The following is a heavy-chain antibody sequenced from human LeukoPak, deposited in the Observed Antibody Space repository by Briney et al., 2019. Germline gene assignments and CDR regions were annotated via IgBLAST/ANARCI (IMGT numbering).Heavy chain of an antibody. CDR1: GFPFNSYD. Sequence: PGGPLTLSCAASGFPFNSYDMNWVRHSTGKALEGVSAIRDGGASTYYADSVKGRYPMSRDNSKSTLYLEMNSLREEDTSIYYCAKGEGGFCSSTSCWTFFDYWGQGTLVTVSS. CDR2: IRDGGAST. J-gene: IGHJ4*02. D-gene: IGHD2-2*01. CDR3: AKGEGGFCSSTSCWTFFDY. V-gene: IGHV3-23*01.